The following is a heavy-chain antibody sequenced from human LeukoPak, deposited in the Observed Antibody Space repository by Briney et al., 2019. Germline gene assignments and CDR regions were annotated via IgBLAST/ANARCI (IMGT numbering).Heavy chain of an antibody. J-gene: IGHJ4*02. V-gene: IGHV4-4*07. Sequence: LETLSLTCTVSGGSISSYYWSWIRQPAGKGLEWIGRIYTSGSTNYKPSLKSRVTMSVDTSKNQFSLKLSSVTAADTAVYYCARLGYSSGYFDYWGQGTLVTVSS. CDR2: IYTSGST. CDR1: GGSISSYY. CDR3: ARLGYSSGYFDY. D-gene: IGHD5-18*01.